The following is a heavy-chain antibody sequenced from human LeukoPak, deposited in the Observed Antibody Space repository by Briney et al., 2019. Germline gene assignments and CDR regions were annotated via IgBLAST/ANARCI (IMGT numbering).Heavy chain of an antibody. Sequence: ASVKVSCKGSGYTFDRYGVTWVRQAPGQGLEWMGWISTYNGNTTYAQKIQGRVTMTTDTSTNTVYMDLRSLRSDDTAVYYCARDLGHCRNVVCSSSAYWGRGTLVTVSS. CDR1: GYTFDRYG. D-gene: IGHD1-14*01. CDR2: ISTYNGNT. J-gene: IGHJ4*02. CDR3: ARDLGHCRNVVCSSSAY. V-gene: IGHV1-18*01.